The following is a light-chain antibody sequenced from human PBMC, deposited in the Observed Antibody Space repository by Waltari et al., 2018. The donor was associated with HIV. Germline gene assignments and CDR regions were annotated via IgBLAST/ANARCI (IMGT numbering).Light chain of an antibody. CDR3: SSYAGSNNLV. CDR2: EVS. CDR1: SSDVGGYNY. J-gene: IGLJ3*02. Sequence: QSALTQPPSASGSPGQSVTISCTGTSSDVGGYNYVSWDQQHPGKAPKLKIYEVSKRPSGVPDRFSGSKSGNTASLTVSGLQAEYEADYYCSSYAGSNNLVFGGGTKLTVL. V-gene: IGLV2-8*01.